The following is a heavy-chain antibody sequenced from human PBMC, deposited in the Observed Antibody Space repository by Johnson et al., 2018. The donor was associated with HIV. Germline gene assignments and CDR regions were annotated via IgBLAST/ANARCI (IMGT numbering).Heavy chain of an antibody. Sequence: VQLVESGGGLIQPGGSLRLSCAASGFIFSSYDMHWVRQATGRGLEWVSGIGTAGDTYYPGSVKGRFTISRENAKNSLYLQMDSLRAEDTAVHYCATRDPTYRPGAFDLWGQGTMVTVSS. CDR3: ATRDPTYRPGAFDL. CDR1: GFIFSSYD. D-gene: IGHD1-14*01. CDR2: IGTAGDT. J-gene: IGHJ3*01. V-gene: IGHV3-13*01.